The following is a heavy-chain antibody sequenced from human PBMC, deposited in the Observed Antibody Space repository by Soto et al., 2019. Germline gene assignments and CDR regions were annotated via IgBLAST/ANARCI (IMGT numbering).Heavy chain of an antibody. J-gene: IGHJ4*02. D-gene: IGHD6-19*01. V-gene: IGHV4-59*01. CDR2: VYYTGST. CDR3: ARSVAVPGAHIDY. CDR1: GGSISGSY. Sequence: PSETLSLTCIVSGGSISGSYWSWIRQSPGKRLEWLGYVYYTGSTNYSPSLRSRVSISVDTSKNEFSLRLSSVTAADTAVYFCARSVAVPGAHIDYWGQGTQVTVSS.